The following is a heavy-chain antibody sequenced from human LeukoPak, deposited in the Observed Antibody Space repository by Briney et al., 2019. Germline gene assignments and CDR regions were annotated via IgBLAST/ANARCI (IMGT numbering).Heavy chain of an antibody. D-gene: IGHD3-10*01. CDR1: GGSFSGYY. Sequence: SSETLSLTCAVYGGSFSGYYWSWIRQPPGKGLEWIGEINHSGSTNYDPSLKSRVTISVDTSKNQFSLRLRSLNAADTAIYYCARDVSLVRGVINPNWFDPWGQGTLVTVSS. J-gene: IGHJ5*02. V-gene: IGHV4-34*01. CDR2: INHSGST. CDR3: ARDVSLVRGVINPNWFDP.